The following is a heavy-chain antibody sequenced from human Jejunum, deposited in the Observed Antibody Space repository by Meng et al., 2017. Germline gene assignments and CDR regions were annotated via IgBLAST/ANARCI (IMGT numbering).Heavy chain of an antibody. J-gene: IGHJ4*02. V-gene: IGHV1-2*02. D-gene: IGHD7-27*01. CDR3: ARDVTGDGSVYYDF. CDR1: GYTFTDYY. Sequence: ASVKVSCKASGYTFTDYYIHWSRQAPGQGLEWMGCVISKNGGTSYAQEFQGRVTMTRDTSISTAYMELSSLTSDDTAVYYCARDVTGDGSVYYDFWGQGTLVTVSS. CDR2: VISKNGGT.